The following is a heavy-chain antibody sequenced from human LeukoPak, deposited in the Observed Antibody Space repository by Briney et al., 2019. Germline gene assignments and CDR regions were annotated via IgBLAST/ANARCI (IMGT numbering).Heavy chain of an antibody. J-gene: IGHJ4*02. CDR2: LTWNADRT. Sequence: GSLRLSCAASGFTFDDYTMYWVRQPPGKGLEWVSLLTWNADRTYYADSVKGRFTISRDNSKNSLYLQMNSLKIEDTALYYCARDIAVAATGGAFDYWGQGTPVTVSS. CDR1: GFTFDDYT. D-gene: IGHD2-15*01. V-gene: IGHV3-43*01. CDR3: ARDIAVAATGGAFDY.